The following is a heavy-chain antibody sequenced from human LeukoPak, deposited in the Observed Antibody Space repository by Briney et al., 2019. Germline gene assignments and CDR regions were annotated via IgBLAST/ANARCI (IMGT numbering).Heavy chain of an antibody. Sequence: PGGSLRLSCAASGFTFSSYGMHWVRQAPGKGLEWVAAIWYDGSNKYYADSVKSRFTISRDNSKNTLYLQMNSLRAEDTAVYYCARGGSRQYNFWGQGTLVTVSS. J-gene: IGHJ4*02. D-gene: IGHD5-18*01. CDR1: GFTFSSYG. CDR2: IWYDGSNK. V-gene: IGHV3-33*01. CDR3: ARGGSRQYNF.